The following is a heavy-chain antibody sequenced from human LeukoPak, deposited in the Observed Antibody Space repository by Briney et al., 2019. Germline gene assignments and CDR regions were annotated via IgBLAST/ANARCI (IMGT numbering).Heavy chain of an antibody. CDR1: GYTFTGYY. J-gene: IGHJ3*02. CDR3: ASGKYYYDSSGRRDAFDI. V-gene: IGHV1-2*04. D-gene: IGHD3-22*01. Sequence: ASVKVSCKASGYTFTGYYMHWVRQAPGQGLEWMGWINPNSGGTNYAQKFQGWVTMTRDTSISTAYMELSRLRSDDTAVYYCASGKYYYDSSGRRDAFDIWGQGTMVTVSS. CDR2: INPNSGGT.